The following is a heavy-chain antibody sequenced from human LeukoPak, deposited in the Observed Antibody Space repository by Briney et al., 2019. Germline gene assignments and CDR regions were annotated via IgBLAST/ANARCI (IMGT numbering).Heavy chain of an antibody. V-gene: IGHV1-46*01. J-gene: IGHJ4*02. CDR2: INPSGGST. CDR3: ARGGSQMSWGFDY. D-gene: IGHD7-27*01. Sequence: GLEWMGIINPSGGSTSYAQKFQGRVTMTRDTSTSTVYMELSSLRSEDTAVYYCARGGSQMSWGFDYWGQGTLVTVSS.